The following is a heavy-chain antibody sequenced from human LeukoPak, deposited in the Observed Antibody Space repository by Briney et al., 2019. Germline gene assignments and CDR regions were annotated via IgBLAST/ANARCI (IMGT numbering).Heavy chain of an antibody. D-gene: IGHD3-10*01. CDR3: TRDVGSRFDY. V-gene: IGHV4-59*01. Sequence: PSETLSLTCTLSGGSISSYYWSWIRQPPGKGLEWIGYIYYSGSTNYNPSLKSRVTISVDTSKNQFSLKLSSVTAADTAVYYCTRDVGSRFDYWGQGTLVTVSS. J-gene: IGHJ4*02. CDR2: IYYSGST. CDR1: GGSISSYY.